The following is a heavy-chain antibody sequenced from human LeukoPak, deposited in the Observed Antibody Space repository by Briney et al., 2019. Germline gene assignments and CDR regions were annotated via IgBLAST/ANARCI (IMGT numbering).Heavy chain of an antibody. D-gene: IGHD3-10*01. CDR1: GFTFSSYD. CDR2: ISGSGGST. V-gene: IGHV3-23*01. J-gene: IGHJ6*02. CDR3: AKDFSPYGSGTPV. Sequence: GGSLRLSCAASGFTFSSYDVSWVRQAPGKGLEWVSAISGSGGSTYYADSVKGRFTISRDNSKNTLYLQMNSLRAEDTAVYYCAKDFSPYGSGTPVWGQGTTVTVSS.